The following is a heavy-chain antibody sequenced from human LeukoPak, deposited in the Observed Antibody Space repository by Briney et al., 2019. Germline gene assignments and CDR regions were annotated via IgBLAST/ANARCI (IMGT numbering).Heavy chain of an antibody. CDR1: GFTVSSNY. CDR2: IYSGGST. D-gene: IGHD3-10*01. Sequence: GGSLRLSCAASGFTVSSNYMSWVRQAPGKGLECVSAIYSGGSTYYADSVKGRFTISRDNSKNTLYLQMNSLTAEDTAVYYCARAGNYGSGTYYRSLDYWGQGTLVTVSS. V-gene: IGHV3-53*01. CDR3: ARAGNYGSGTYYRSLDY. J-gene: IGHJ4*02.